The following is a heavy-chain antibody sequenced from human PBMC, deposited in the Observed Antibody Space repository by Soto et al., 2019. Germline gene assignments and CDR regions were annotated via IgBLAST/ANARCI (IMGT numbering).Heavy chain of an antibody. Sequence: GGSLRLSCAASGFTFSSYAMSWVRQAPGKGLEWVSAISGSGGSTYYADSVKGRFTISRDNSKNTLYLQMNSLRAEDTAVYYCAKSLMEDYGASYYYYGMDVWGQGTTVTVSS. V-gene: IGHV3-23*01. CDR3: AKSLMEDYGASYYYYGMDV. CDR1: GFTFSSYA. D-gene: IGHD4-17*01. J-gene: IGHJ6*02. CDR2: ISGSGGST.